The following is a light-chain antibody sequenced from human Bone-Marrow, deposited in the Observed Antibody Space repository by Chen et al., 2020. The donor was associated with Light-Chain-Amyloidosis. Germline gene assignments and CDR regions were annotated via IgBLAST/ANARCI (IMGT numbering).Light chain of an antibody. CDR3: CSRAGSSIPYV. J-gene: IGLJ1*01. CDR2: EGN. CDR1: SSDVGGYDL. V-gene: IGLV2-23*01. Sequence: QSALTQPASVSGSLGQSITISCTGSSSDVGGYDLVSWYQQHPGKAPKLILFEGNKRPSGGSNRFAGSKSGNTASLTISGLWADDEADYYCCSRAGSSIPYVFGTGTKVTVL.